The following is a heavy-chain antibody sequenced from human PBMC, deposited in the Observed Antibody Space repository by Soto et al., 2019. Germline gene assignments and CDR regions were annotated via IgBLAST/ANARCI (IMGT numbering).Heavy chain of an antibody. Sequence: GGSLRLSCAASGFTFSSYAMSWVRQAPGKGLEWVSAISGSGGSTYYADSVKGRFTISRDNSKNTLYLQMNSLRAEETFVYYCAIRDRINDYWGQGTLVTVSS. CDR2: ISGSGGST. CDR1: GFTFSSYA. J-gene: IGHJ4*02. CDR3: AIRDRINDY. V-gene: IGHV3-23*01.